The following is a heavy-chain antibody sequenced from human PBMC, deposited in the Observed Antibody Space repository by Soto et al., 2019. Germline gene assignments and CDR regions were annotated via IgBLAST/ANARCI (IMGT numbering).Heavy chain of an antibody. CDR3: ARETYYYGSGSYRYNWFDP. D-gene: IGHD3-10*01. J-gene: IGHJ5*02. CDR1: GGSVSSGSYY. V-gene: IGHV4-61*01. CDR2: IYYSGST. Sequence: QVQLQESGPGLVKPSETLSLTCTVSGGSVSSGSYYWSWIRQPPGKGLEWIGCIYYSGSTNYNPSLKSRVTISVDTSKNQFSLKLSSVTAADTAVYYCARETYYYGSGSYRYNWFDPWGQGTLVTVSS.